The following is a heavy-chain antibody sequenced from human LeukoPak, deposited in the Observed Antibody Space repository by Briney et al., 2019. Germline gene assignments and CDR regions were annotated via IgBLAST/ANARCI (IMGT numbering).Heavy chain of an antibody. Sequence: GGSLRLSCAASGFTFSDYGMHWVRQAPGKGLEWVAVMSYDGTNKYYADSVRGPFTISRDNSKNTLYLQMNSLRAEDTAVYCCARASSSSYWRGVDYWGQGTLVTVSS. V-gene: IGHV3-33*01. CDR1: GFTFSDYG. CDR2: MSYDGTNK. CDR3: ARASSSSYWRGVDY. D-gene: IGHD6-13*01. J-gene: IGHJ4*02.